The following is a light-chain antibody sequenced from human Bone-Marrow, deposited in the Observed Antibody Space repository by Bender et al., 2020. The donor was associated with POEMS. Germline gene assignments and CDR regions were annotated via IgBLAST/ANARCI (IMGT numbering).Light chain of an antibody. J-gene: IGLJ3*02. CDR3: SSYTGATWV. Sequence: QSALTQPASLSGSPGQSITISCTGTSSDGSAYNYVSWYQQHPGKAPKLMIYDVTNRPSGIPYRFSGSKSGNTASLTVSGLQAEDEADYYCSSYTGATWVFGGGTKLTVL. V-gene: IGLV2-14*03. CDR1: SSDGSAYNY. CDR2: DVT.